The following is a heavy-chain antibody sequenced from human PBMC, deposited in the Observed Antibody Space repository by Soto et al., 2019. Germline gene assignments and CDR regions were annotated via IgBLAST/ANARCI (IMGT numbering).Heavy chain of an antibody. Sequence: PSETLALTCTVSGGSISSSIYYWGWIRQPPGKGLEWIGNIFYSGSTYYTPSLKSRVTISVDTSKTQFSLKLNSVTAADTAVYYCAIYISVAGRFLPWGPGPLVSVSS. V-gene: IGHV4-39*01. CDR1: GGSISSSIYY. J-gene: IGHJ5*02. CDR2: IFYSGST. D-gene: IGHD2-21*01. CDR3: AIYISVAGRFLP.